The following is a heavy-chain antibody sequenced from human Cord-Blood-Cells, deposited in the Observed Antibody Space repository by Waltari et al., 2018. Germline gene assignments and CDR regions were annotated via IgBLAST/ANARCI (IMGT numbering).Heavy chain of an antibody. D-gene: IGHD5-18*01. CDR1: GFTASTNY. V-gene: IGHV3-53*01. Sequence: EVQLVESGGGLIQPGGSLRLSCAASGFTASTNYMRWVRQAQGKGLEWVSVCFSGGSTDYAGFVKGRFTITRDTPKNTLYLEMSSRRAEDTAVYYCAGGYDYYYYGMDVWGQGTTVTVSS. CDR3: AGGYDYYYYGMDV. CDR2: CFSGGST. J-gene: IGHJ6*02.